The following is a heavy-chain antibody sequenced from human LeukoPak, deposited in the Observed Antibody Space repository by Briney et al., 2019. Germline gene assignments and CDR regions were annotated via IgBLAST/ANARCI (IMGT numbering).Heavy chain of an antibody. CDR1: GGSISSYY. V-gene: IGHV4-59*01. Sequence: KPSETLSLTCTVSGGSISSYYWSWIRQPPGKGLEWIGYIYYSGSTNYNPSLKSRVTISVDTSKNQFSLKLSSVTAADTAVYYCARAQVVLYTDDYGDYRNYYGMDVWGKGTTVTVSS. J-gene: IGHJ6*04. CDR3: ARAQVVLYTDDYGDYRNYYGMDV. D-gene: IGHD4-17*01. CDR2: IYYSGST.